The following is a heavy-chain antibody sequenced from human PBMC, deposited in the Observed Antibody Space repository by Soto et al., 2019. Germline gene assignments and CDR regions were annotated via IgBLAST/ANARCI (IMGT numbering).Heavy chain of an antibody. CDR3: AREGGSYYRTLDP. CDR1: GLTFSSYA. CDR2: ISYDGSNK. V-gene: IGHV3-30-3*01. D-gene: IGHD1-26*01. J-gene: IGHJ5*02. Sequence: QVQLVESGGGVVQPGRSLRLSCAASGLTFSSYAMHWVRQAPGKGLEWVAVISYDGSNKYYADSVKGRFTISRDNSKNTLYLQMNSLRAEDTAVYYCAREGGSYYRTLDPWGQGTLVTVSS.